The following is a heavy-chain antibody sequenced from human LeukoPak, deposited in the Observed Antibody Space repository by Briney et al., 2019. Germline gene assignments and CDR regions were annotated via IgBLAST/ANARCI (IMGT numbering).Heavy chain of an antibody. CDR1: GFTFSNYA. CDR3: ASRPAPSLGPLDY. D-gene: IGHD2-2*01. V-gene: IGHV3-23*01. J-gene: IGHJ4*02. Sequence: GGSLRLSCAASGFTFSNYAMAWVRQIPGKGLEWVSVFSGSGGGTYYADSVKGRFTVSRDNSKNTLYLQMNNLRVDDTAIYYCASRPAPSLGPLDYWGQGTLVTVSS. CDR2: FSGSGGGT.